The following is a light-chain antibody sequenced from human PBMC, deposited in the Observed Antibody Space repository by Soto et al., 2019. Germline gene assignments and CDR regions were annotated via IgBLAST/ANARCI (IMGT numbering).Light chain of an antibody. CDR3: QQRSNWPPIT. CDR2: DAS. Sequence: DILLPQSPDTLSLSPGARATLSCRASQSVGSYLAWYQHKPGQAPRLLIHDASNRAPGIPARFSGSGSGTDFTLTISTLEPEDFALYYCQQRSNWPPITFGQGTRLAIK. CDR1: QSVGSY. J-gene: IGKJ5*01. V-gene: IGKV3-11*01.